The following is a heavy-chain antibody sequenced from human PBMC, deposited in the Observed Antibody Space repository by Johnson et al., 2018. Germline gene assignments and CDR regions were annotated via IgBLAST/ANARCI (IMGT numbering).Heavy chain of an antibody. CDR1: GFTFDDYA. Sequence: VQLVESGGVVVQPGGSLRLSCAASGFTFDDYAMHWVRQAPRKGLEWVSLISWHGGSTYYADSVKGRFTISRDNSKKSLYLQINSLRAEDTALYYCAKDYDSSGYYGVAFGIWGQGTMVTVSS. CDR2: ISWHGGST. V-gene: IGHV3-43D*03. D-gene: IGHD3-22*01. J-gene: IGHJ3*02. CDR3: AKDYDSSGYYGVAFGI.